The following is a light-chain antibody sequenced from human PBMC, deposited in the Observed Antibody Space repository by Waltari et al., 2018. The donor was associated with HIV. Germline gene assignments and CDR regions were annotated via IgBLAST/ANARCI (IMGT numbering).Light chain of an antibody. V-gene: IGLV3-25*03. Sequence: SFELTQPPSVSVSPGHTARITCSGDALAKQYSYWYQQKPGQAPLVVIYKDTERPSGIPERFSGSSSGTTVALTISAVQAEDEADYYCQSADTSGTRVFASGTKVTVL. J-gene: IGLJ1*01. CDR2: KDT. CDR1: ALAKQY. CDR3: QSADTSGTRV.